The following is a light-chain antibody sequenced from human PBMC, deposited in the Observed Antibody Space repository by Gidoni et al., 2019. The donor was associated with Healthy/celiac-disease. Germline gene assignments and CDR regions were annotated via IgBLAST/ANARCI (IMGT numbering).Light chain of an antibody. CDR2: DVS. J-gene: IGLJ2*01. Sequence: QSPLTQPASVSGSPGQSLTISCPGTSSEVGGYNYVSWYQQHPGKAPKLMIYDVSNRPSGVSNRFSGSKSGNTASLTSSGLQAEDEADYYCSSYTSSSTLQVVFGGGTKLTVL. CDR3: SSYTSSSTLQVV. V-gene: IGLV2-14*03. CDR1: SSEVGGYNY.